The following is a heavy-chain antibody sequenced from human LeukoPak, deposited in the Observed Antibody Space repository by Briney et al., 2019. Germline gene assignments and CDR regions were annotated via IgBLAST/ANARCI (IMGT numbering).Heavy chain of an antibody. Sequence: GASLRLSCAASGFTFSRYAMSWVRQAPGKGLEWVSAISSSGGSTYYADSVKGRFTISRDNSKNTLYLQMNSLRAEDTAVYYCAKEPYDSSGYYFDYWGQGTLVTVSS. CDR1: GFTFSRYA. V-gene: IGHV3-23*01. J-gene: IGHJ4*02. CDR3: AKEPYDSSGYYFDY. D-gene: IGHD3-22*01. CDR2: ISSSGGST.